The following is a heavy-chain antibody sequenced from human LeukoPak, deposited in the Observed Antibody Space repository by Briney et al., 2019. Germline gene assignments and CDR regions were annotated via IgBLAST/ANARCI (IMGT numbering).Heavy chain of an antibody. D-gene: IGHD3-22*01. CDR3: ARRPYYDSSGYYSPLGFDY. CDR2: IYFSGTT. J-gene: IGHJ4*02. Sequence: PSETLSLTCAVSGGSFRGSSYFWAWIRQSPQNGLEWIGCIYFSGTTYYNPSLKSRVAISLDTPKNQFSLKLTSVTAADTAVYYCARRPYYDSSGYYSPLGFDYWGQGILVTVSS. V-gene: IGHV4-39*01. CDR1: GGSFRGSSYF.